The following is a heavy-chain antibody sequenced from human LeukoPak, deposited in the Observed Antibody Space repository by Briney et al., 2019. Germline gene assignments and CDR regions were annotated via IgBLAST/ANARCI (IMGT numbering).Heavy chain of an antibody. J-gene: IGHJ4*02. Sequence: SETLSLTCNVSGGSISSSYWSWIRQPAGKGLEWIGRIYASGSSNYNPSLKSRVTMSVDTSKNQSSLNLSSVTAADTAVYYCAREGGSSRSLENWGQGTLVTVSS. V-gene: IGHV4-4*07. CDR1: GGSISSSY. D-gene: IGHD1-26*01. CDR3: AREGGSSRSLEN. CDR2: IYASGSS.